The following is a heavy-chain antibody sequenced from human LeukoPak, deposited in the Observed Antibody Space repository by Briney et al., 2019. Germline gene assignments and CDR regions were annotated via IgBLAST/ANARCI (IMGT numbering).Heavy chain of an antibody. CDR2: INHSGST. J-gene: IGHJ4*02. D-gene: IGHD3-22*01. CDR3: ARPNRYDSSGYYYKPYYFDY. CDR1: GYSISSGYY. V-gene: IGHV4-38-2*02. Sequence: SETLSLTCTVSGYSISSGYYWSWIRQPPGKGLEWIGEINHSGSTNYNPSLKSRVTISVDTSKNQFSLKLSSVTAADTAVYYCARPNRYDSSGYYYKPYYFDYWGQGTLVTVSS.